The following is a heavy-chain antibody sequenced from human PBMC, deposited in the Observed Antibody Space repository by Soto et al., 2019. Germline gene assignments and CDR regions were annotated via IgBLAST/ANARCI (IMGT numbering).Heavy chain of an antibody. D-gene: IGHD3-9*01. CDR2: NYFRGNT. CDR1: GDSINSDKYY. V-gene: IGHV4-39*01. CDR3: AGLEGLATISYYFDF. J-gene: IGHJ4*02. Sequence: QLQLQESGPGLVKPSETLSLTCSVSGDSINSDKYYWGWIRQPPGKGLEGIGSNYFRGNTYYNPSLQTRVTTSLDKSKSQFSLKLNAVTAADSAVYFCAGLEGLATISYYFDFWGQGALVTVSS.